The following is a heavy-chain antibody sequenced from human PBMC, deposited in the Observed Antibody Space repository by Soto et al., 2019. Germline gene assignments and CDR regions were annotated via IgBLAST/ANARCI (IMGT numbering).Heavy chain of an antibody. CDR3: ARDNTLIWFGDYYYGMDV. D-gene: IGHD3-10*01. CDR2: VSAYNGNT. CDR1: GYTFTSYG. Sequence: ASVKVSCKASGYTFTSYGISWVRQAPGQGLEWMGWVSAYNGNTNYAQKLQGRVTMTTDTSTSTAYMELRSLRSDDTAVYYCARDNTLIWFGDYYYGMDVWGQGTTVTVYS. J-gene: IGHJ6*02. V-gene: IGHV1-18*01.